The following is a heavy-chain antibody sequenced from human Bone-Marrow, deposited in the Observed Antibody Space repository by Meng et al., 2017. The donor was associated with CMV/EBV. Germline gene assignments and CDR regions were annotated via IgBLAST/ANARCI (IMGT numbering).Heavy chain of an antibody. V-gene: IGHV1-2*02. D-gene: IGHD2-2*01. CDR3: ARGGCSSTSCPPRWYYGMDV. CDR1: GYTFTGYY. CDR2: INPNSGGT. J-gene: IGHJ6*02. Sequence: ASVKVSCKASGYTFTGYYMHWVRQAPGQGLEWMGWINPNSGGTNYAQKFQGRVTMTRDTSISTAYMELSRLRSDDTAVYYCARGGCSSTSCPPRWYYGMDVWGQGPTVTVSS.